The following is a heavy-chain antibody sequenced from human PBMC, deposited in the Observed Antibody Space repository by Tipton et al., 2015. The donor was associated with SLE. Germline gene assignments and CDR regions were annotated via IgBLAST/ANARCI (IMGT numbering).Heavy chain of an antibody. D-gene: IGHD3-3*01. V-gene: IGHV1-69*06. Sequence: VQLVQSGPEVKKPGSSVKVSCKASGGTFSSYAISWVRQAPGQGLEWMGRIIPIFGTANYAQKFQGRVTITADKSTSPAYMELSNRRSEDTAMYSCAGAPVEWHQYDYWGHGTLVSVSS. CDR3: AGAPVEWHQYDY. J-gene: IGHJ4*03. CDR1: GGTFSSYA. CDR2: IIPIFGTA.